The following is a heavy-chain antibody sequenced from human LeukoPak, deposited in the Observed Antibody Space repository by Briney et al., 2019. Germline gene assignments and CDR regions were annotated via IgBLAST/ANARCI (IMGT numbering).Heavy chain of an antibody. V-gene: IGHV1-46*01. D-gene: IGHD1-14*01. J-gene: IGHJ4*02. CDR2: INGGGGST. CDR3: ARQSVRPGASPLFDY. Sequence: ASVKVSCKASGYTFTTYYMHWVRQAPGQELEWMGIINGGGGSTTYAQKFQGRVTMTRDTSTSTVYMEVSSLRSEDTAVYYCARQSVRPGASPLFDYWGQGTLVTVSS. CDR1: GYTFTTYY.